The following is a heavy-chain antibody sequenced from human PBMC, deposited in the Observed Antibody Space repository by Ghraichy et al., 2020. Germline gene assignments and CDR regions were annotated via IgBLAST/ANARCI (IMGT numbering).Heavy chain of an antibody. CDR2: FDPEDGET. D-gene: IGHD3-3*01. CDR3: ATVPYDFWSGYYKSDY. J-gene: IGHJ4*02. Sequence: ASVKVSCKVSGYTLTELSMHWVRQAPGKGLEWMGGFDPEDGETIYAQKFQGRVTMTEDTSTDTAYMELSSLRSEDTAVYYCATVPYDFWSGYYKSDYWGQGTLVTVSS. V-gene: IGHV1-24*01. CDR1: GYTLTELS.